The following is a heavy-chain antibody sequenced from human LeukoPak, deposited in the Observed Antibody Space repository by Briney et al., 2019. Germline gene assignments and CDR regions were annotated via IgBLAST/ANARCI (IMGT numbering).Heavy chain of an antibody. CDR3: ARFLGRITISGVVPYGMDV. V-gene: IGHV3-53*04. Sequence: GGSLRLSCAASGFTVSSNYMTWVRQAPGKGLEWVSLIYSAGGTYYTDSVTGRFTISRHSSKNTLYLQMNSLRGEDTAVYYCARFLGRITISGVVPYGMDVWGQGTTVTVSS. D-gene: IGHD3-3*01. J-gene: IGHJ6*02. CDR2: IYSAGGT. CDR1: GFTVSSNY.